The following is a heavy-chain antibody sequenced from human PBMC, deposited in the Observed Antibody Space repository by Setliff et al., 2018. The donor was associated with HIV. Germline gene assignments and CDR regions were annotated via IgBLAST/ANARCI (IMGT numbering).Heavy chain of an antibody. CDR1: GYSFTSYW. Sequence: GESLKISCKGSGYSFTSYWIGWVRQMPGKGLEWMGITYPGDSDTRYSPSLESRITISVDTSKNQFSLKLSSVTAADTAVYYCARSLSGSGSYLDYWGQGTLVTVSS. CDR2: TYPGDSDT. D-gene: IGHD3-10*01. J-gene: IGHJ4*03. CDR3: ARSLSGSGSYLDY. V-gene: IGHV5-51*06.